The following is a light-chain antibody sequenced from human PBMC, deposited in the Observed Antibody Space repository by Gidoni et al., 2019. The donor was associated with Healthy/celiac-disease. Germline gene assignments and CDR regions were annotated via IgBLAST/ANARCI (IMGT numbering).Light chain of an antibody. CDR3: QQYGSSPIT. Sequence: EIVLTQSPGTLSLSPGERATLSCRASQRNGSLNQQKPGQAPRLLIYGASSRATGIPDRFSGSGSGTDFTLTISRLEPEDFAVYYCQQYGSSPITFGQGTRLEIK. CDR2: GAS. CDR1: QRNGS. V-gene: IGKV3-20*01. J-gene: IGKJ5*01.